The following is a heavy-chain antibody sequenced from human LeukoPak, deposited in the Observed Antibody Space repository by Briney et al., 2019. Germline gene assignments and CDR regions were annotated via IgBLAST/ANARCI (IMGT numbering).Heavy chain of an antibody. CDR3: ARGAHYCSSTSCYRYYGMDV. Sequence: ASVKVSCKASGGTFSSYAISWVRQAPGQGLEWMGGIIPIFGTANYAQKFQGRVTITADESTSTACMELSSLRSEDTAVYYCARGAHYCSSTSCYRYYGMDVWGQGTTVTVSS. J-gene: IGHJ6*02. D-gene: IGHD2-2*01. V-gene: IGHV1-69*13. CDR1: GGTFSSYA. CDR2: IIPIFGTA.